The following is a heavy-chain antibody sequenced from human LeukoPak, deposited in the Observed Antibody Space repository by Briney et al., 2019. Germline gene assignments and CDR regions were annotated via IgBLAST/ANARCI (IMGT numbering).Heavy chain of an antibody. D-gene: IGHD3-16*02. V-gene: IGHV4-34*01. Sequence: SETLSLTCAVYGGSFSGYYWSWIRQPPGKGLEWIGEINHSGSTNYNPPLKSRVTISVDTSKNQFSLKLSSVTAADTAVYYCARAPTYRYWGQGTLVTVSS. CDR3: ARAPTYRY. J-gene: IGHJ4*02. CDR2: INHSGST. CDR1: GGSFSGYY.